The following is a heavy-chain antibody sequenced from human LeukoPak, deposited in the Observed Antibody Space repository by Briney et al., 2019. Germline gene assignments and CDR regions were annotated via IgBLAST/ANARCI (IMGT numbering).Heavy chain of an antibody. CDR2: IYTSGST. CDR1: GGSISSYY. Sequence: SETLSLTCTVSGGSISSYYWSWIRQPAGKGLEWIGRIYTSGSTNYNPSLKSRVTMSVDTSKNQFSLKLSSVTAADTAVYYRAREDTPLGYDAFDIWGQGTMVTVSS. D-gene: IGHD5-18*01. J-gene: IGHJ3*02. V-gene: IGHV4-4*07. CDR3: AREDTPLGYDAFDI.